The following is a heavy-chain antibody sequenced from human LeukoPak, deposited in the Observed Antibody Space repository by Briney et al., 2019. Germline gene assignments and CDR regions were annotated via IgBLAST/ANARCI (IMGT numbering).Heavy chain of an antibody. V-gene: IGHV3-30*04. CDR2: ISYDGSTK. Sequence: GGSLRLSCAASGFSFSSYAMHWVRQAPGKGLEWVAVISYDGSTKDYADSVKGRFTMSRDNSKNTLYLQMNSLRDEDTAVYYCARGGMEQWLAFDHWGQGTLVTVSS. CDR1: GFSFSSYA. CDR3: ARGGMEQWLAFDH. J-gene: IGHJ4*02. D-gene: IGHD6-19*01.